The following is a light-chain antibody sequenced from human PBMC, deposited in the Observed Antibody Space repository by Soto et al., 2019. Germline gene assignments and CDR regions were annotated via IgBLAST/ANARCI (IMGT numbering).Light chain of an antibody. J-gene: IGLJ3*02. V-gene: IGLV1-44*01. CDR2: SNN. Sequence: QLVLTQPPSASGTPGQRVTISCSGSSSNIGRYTVNWYQQLPGTAPKLLIYSNNQRPSGVPDRFSGSKSGTSASLAISGLQSEDEADYYCLTWDDRPNGGVFGGGTKVTVL. CDR1: SSNIGRYT. CDR3: LTWDDRPNGGV.